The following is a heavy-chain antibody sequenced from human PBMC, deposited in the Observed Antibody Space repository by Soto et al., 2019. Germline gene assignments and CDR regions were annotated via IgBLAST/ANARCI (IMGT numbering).Heavy chain of an antibody. Sequence: EVQLVESGGGLVQPGGSLKLSCAASGFTFSGSAMHWVRQASGKGLEWVGRIRSKANSYATAYAASVKGRFTICRDDSKNTAYLQMNSLKTEDTAVYYCTPEGYYYYGMDVGGQGTTVTVSS. CDR1: GFTFSGSA. J-gene: IGHJ6*02. CDR3: TPEGYYYYGMDV. CDR2: IRSKANSYAT. V-gene: IGHV3-73*02.